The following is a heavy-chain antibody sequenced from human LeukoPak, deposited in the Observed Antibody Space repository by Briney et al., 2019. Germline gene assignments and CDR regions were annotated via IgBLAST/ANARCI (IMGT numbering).Heavy chain of an antibody. V-gene: IGHV3-20*04. CDR1: GFTFDDYG. Sequence: GESLKISCAASGFTFDDYGMSWVRQAPGKGLEWVSGINWNGGSTGYADSVKGRFTISRDNAKNSLYLQMNSLRAEDTAVYYCAKDLYCSSTSCPLDAFDIWGQGTMVTVSS. J-gene: IGHJ3*02. CDR2: INWNGGST. CDR3: AKDLYCSSTSCPLDAFDI. D-gene: IGHD2-2*01.